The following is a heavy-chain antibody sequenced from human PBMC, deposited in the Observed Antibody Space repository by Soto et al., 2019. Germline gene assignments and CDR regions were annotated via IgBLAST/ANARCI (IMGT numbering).Heavy chain of an antibody. D-gene: IGHD3-9*01. CDR2: IFSNDAT. CDR3: ARSPPYEWQFRDFGWLPPEASYYSYYGLDV. V-gene: IGHV2-26*01. CDR1: GFSLSNARMG. Sequence: QVTLKESGPVLVKPTETLTLTCTVSGFSLSNARMGVSWIRQPPGKALERLAHIFSNDATSYSTYLKSRLTISKVTSKRQVVLTLTNMAPVETASYYSARSPPYEWQFRDFGWLPPEASYYSYYGLDVWGPGNTVTVSS. J-gene: IGHJ6*02.